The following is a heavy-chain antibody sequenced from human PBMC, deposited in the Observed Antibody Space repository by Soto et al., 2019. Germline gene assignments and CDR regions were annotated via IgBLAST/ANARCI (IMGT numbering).Heavy chain of an antibody. D-gene: IGHD2-21*02. Sequence: QVQLQQWGAGLLKPSETLSLTCAVYGGSFSGYYWSWIRQPPGKGLEWIGEINHSGSTNYNPSLNSRVSISVDTYKNQFSLKLSSVTAADTAVYYCARGRGDSDAFDIWGQGTMVTVSS. CDR1: GGSFSGYY. J-gene: IGHJ3*02. CDR2: INHSGST. V-gene: IGHV4-34*01. CDR3: ARGRGDSDAFDI.